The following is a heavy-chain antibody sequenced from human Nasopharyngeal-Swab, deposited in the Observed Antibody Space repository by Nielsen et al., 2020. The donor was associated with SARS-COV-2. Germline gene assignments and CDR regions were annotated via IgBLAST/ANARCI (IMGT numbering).Heavy chain of an antibody. J-gene: IGHJ6*02. CDR1: GYTFTSYG. CDR2: ISAYNGNT. Sequence: ASAKVSCKASGYTFTSYGISWVPQPPGQGLEWMGWISAYNGNTNYAQKLQGRVTMTTDTSTSTAYMELRSLRSDDTAVYYCAREVVSLGMDVWGQGTTVTVSS. CDR3: AREVVSLGMDV. D-gene: IGHD5/OR15-5a*01. V-gene: IGHV1-18*01.